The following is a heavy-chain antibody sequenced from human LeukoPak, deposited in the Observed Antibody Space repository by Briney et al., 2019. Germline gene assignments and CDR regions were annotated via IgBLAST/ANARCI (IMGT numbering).Heavy chain of an antibody. CDR1: GYTFTSYG. CDR2: ISAYNGNT. Sequence: ASVKVSCKASGYTFTSYGISWVRQAPGQGLEWMGWISAYNGNTNYAQKLQGRVTMTTDTSTSTAYMELRSLRSDDTAVYYCARDPPIQIVGDYYSYYCTAVSGKGTTVTVSS. J-gene: IGHJ6*03. D-gene: IGHD3-16*02. V-gene: IGHV1-18*01. CDR3: ARDPPIQIVGDYYSYYCTAV.